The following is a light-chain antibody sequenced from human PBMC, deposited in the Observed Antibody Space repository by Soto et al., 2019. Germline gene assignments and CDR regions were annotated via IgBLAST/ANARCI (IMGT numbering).Light chain of an antibody. V-gene: IGKV1-39*01. CDR2: AAS. CDR1: QSISSY. J-gene: IGKJ1*01. CDR3: QQSYSTPPKWT. Sequence: DIQMTQSPSSLSASVGDRVTITCRASQSISSYLNWYQQKPGKAPKLLIYAASSLQSGVPSRFIXSGSGTDFTLTISSLQPEDFATYYCQQSYSTPPKWTFGQGTKVEIK.